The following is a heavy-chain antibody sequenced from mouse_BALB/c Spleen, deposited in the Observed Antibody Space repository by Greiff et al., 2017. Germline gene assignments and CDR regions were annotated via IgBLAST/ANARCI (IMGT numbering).Heavy chain of an antibody. V-gene: IGHV5-12-2*01. D-gene: IGHD1-1*01. CDR3: ARQGRITTVVDAMDY. Sequence: EVQRVESGGGLVQPGGSLKLSCAASGFTFSSYTMSWVRQTPEKRLEWVAYISNGGGSTYYPDTVKGRFTISRDNAKNTLYLQMSSLKSEDTAMYYCARQGRITTVVDAMDYWGQGTSVTVSS. CDR2: ISNGGGST. J-gene: IGHJ4*01. CDR1: GFTFSSYT.